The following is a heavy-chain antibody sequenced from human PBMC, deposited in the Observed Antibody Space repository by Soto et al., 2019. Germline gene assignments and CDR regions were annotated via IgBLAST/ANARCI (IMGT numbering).Heavy chain of an antibody. V-gene: IGHV3-23*01. CDR1: GFTFSAYA. CDR2: IDTSGYNT. D-gene: IGHD3-10*01. CDR3: AKGHYYGSGTPNYFDS. J-gene: IGHJ4*02. Sequence: HPGGSLRLSCAASGFTFSAYAMGWVRQPPGKGLEWLSLIDTSGYNTYYAVSVKGQFTIARNNSKNTLYLPMNRLRVEDMAEYYCAKGHYYGSGTPNYFDSWGPGTLVTVPQ.